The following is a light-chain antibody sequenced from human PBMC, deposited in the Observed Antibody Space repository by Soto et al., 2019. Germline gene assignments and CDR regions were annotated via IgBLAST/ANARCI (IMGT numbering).Light chain of an antibody. CDR2: DAS. CDR3: LQYDTWPPGT. J-gene: IGKJ1*01. V-gene: IGKV3-15*01. Sequence: ILMTQSPATLSVSPGGRATLSCRASEDVSSKLAWYQQKPGLPPRLVIYDASTRATGIPGRFSGSGSGKVFTLTIIGLHSEDFAIFYCLQYDTWPPGTFGQGTKVEI. CDR1: EDVSSK.